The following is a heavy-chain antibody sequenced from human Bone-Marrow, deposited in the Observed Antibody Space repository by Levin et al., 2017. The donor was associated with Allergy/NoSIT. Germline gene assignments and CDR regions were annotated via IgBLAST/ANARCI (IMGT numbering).Heavy chain of an antibody. J-gene: IGHJ3*01. CDR1: GYTFTSHW. D-gene: IGHD6-13*01. V-gene: IGHV5-51*01. CDR2: IYPEDSDT. Sequence: ASVKVSCKGSGYTFTSHWIGWVRQMPGKGLEWVAIIYPEDSDTRYSPPFQGQVTISADKSISTAYLQWSSLKASDTAMYYCARRRHSISWYDAFDLWGQGTMVTVSS. CDR3: ARRRHSISWYDAFDL.